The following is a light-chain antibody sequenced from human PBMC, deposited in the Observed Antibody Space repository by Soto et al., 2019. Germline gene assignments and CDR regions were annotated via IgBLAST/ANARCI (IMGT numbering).Light chain of an antibody. Sequence: EIVLTQSPGTLSLSTGERATLSCRASQSVSSSYLAWYQQKPGQAPRLLIYGASSRATGIPDRFSGSGSGTDFTLTISRLEPEDFAVYYCQQYGSSPRTFGHGTKVDIK. V-gene: IGKV3-20*01. CDR3: QQYGSSPRT. J-gene: IGKJ1*01. CDR2: GAS. CDR1: QSVSSSY.